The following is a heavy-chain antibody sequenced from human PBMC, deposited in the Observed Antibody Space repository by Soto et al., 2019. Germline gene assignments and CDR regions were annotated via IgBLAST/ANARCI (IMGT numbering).Heavy chain of an antibody. V-gene: IGHV1-18*01. J-gene: IGHJ6*02. CDR1: GYTFTNYD. CDR2: ISTYTGNT. CDR3: ASGYYYEAGRPTPGGMDV. D-gene: IGHD3-10*01. Sequence: QVHLVQSGAEVKKPGASVKVSCKASGYTFTNYDINWVRQAPGQGLEWMGWISTYTGNTNYAQKLQGRVTMTTDTXTXRXSVELRRLRSDGTAVYYCASGYYYEAGRPTPGGMDVWGHGTTVTVSS.